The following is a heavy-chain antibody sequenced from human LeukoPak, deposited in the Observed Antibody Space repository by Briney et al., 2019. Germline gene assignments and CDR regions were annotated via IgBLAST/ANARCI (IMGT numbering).Heavy chain of an antibody. CDR2: IIPILGIA. V-gene: IGHV1-69*02. CDR1: GGTFSSYT. D-gene: IGHD3-10*01. J-gene: IGHJ6*02. CDR3: ARALGPWFGERYGMDV. Sequence: ASVKVSCKASGGTFSSYTISWVRQAPGQGLEWMGRIIPILGIANYAQKFQGRVTITADKFTSTAYMELSSLRSEDTAVYYCARALGPWFGERYGMDVWGQGTTVTVSS.